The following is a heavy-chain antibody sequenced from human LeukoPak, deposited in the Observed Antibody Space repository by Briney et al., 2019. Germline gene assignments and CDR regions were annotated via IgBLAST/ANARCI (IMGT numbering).Heavy chain of an antibody. Sequence: SETLSLTCTVSGYSISSGHFWSWIRQPPGKGLEWIGSIYGSGTTYYDPPLRSRVSRSADTSKNYFSPELSSVTAADTAVYYCASVGGGSPYWGQGTLVTVSS. D-gene: IGHD3-16*01. CDR2: IYGSGTT. V-gene: IGHV4-38-2*02. CDR1: GYSISSGHF. CDR3: ASVGGGSPY. J-gene: IGHJ4*02.